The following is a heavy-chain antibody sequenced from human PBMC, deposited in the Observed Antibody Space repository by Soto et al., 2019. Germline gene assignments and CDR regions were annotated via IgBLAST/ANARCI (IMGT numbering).Heavy chain of an antibody. Sequence: EVQLVETGGGLIQPGGSLRLSCEVTGFNVSSNYMSWVRQAPGKGLEWVSVIYSGGTTYSADSVKGRFTISRDDSKNTLYLQMNSLRADDTAVYYCARAWWSSSRWFDPWGQGTLVTVSS. CDR2: IYSGGTT. V-gene: IGHV3-53*02. CDR3: ARAWWSSSRWFDP. CDR1: GFNVSSNY. J-gene: IGHJ5*02. D-gene: IGHD6-6*01.